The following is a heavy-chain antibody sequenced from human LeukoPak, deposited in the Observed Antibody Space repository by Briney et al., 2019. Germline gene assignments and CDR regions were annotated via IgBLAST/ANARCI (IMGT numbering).Heavy chain of an antibody. CDR1: GGSINSYY. Sequence: SETLSLTCSVSGGSINSYYWSWIRQPPGKGLGWSWYIYYSGSTNYKPSLKSRVTISVDTSKNQFSLKLSSVTAADTAVYYCARHSSSWPYWYFDLWGRGTLVSVSS. V-gene: IGHV4-59*01. CDR3: ARHSSSWPYWYFDL. D-gene: IGHD6-13*01. CDR2: IYYSGST. J-gene: IGHJ2*01.